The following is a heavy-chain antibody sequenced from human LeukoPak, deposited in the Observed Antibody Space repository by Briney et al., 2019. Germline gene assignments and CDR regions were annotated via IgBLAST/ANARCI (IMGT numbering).Heavy chain of an antibody. CDR3: VNLGYSD. Sequence: GGALRLSCEASGCSFSAAWMTWVRQAPGKGLEWVATINNHGSDKYYVDSVKGRFTLSRDNAKNSVYLQMNSLRVEDTAVYYCVNLGYSDGGQGTLVTVSS. CDR2: INNHGSDK. J-gene: IGHJ4*02. D-gene: IGHD5-12*01. V-gene: IGHV3-7*01. CDR1: GCSFSAAW.